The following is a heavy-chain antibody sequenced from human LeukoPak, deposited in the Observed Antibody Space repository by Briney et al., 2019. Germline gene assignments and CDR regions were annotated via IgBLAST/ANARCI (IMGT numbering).Heavy chain of an antibody. J-gene: IGHJ5*02. CDR2: IYYSGST. V-gene: IGHV4-39*07. D-gene: IGHD6-13*01. Sequence: SETLSLTCTVSGGSISSGGYYWSWIRQPPGKGLEWIGSIYYSGSTYYNPSLKSRVTISVDTSKNQFSLKLSSVTAADTAVYYCARYDPTYSSSWYPTSYNWFDPWGQGTLVTVSS. CDR1: GGSISSGGYY. CDR3: ARYDPTYSSSWYPTSYNWFDP.